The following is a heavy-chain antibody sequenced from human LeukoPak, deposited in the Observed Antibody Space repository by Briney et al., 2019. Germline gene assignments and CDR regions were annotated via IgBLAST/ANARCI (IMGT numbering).Heavy chain of an antibody. CDR2: IKEDGSEK. V-gene: IGHV3-7*01. CDR3: ARGPAKRTHGSGLNRAYYYGMDV. J-gene: IGHJ6*02. CDR1: GFIFSSYW. Sequence: PGGSLRLSCAVSGFIFSSYWMSWVRQAPGKGLEWVANIKEDGSEKKYVDFVKGRFTIFRDNAKNSPYLQMNSLRAEDTAVYYCARGPAKRTHGSGLNRAYYYGMDVWGQGTTVTVSS. D-gene: IGHD3-10*01.